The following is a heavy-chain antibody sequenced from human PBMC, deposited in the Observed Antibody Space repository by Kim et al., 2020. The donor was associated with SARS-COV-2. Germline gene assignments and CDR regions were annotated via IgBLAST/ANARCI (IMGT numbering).Heavy chain of an antibody. CDR3: AKGGDYYYYYGMDV. CDR1: GFTFSSYA. Sequence: GGSLRLSCAASGFTFSSYAMSWVRQAPGKGLEWVSAISGSGGSTYYADSVKGRFTISRDNSKNTLYLQMNSLRAEDTAVYYCAKGGDYYYYYGMDVWGQGTTVTVSS. J-gene: IGHJ6*02. V-gene: IGHV3-23*01. CDR2: ISGSGGST. D-gene: IGHD3-16*01.